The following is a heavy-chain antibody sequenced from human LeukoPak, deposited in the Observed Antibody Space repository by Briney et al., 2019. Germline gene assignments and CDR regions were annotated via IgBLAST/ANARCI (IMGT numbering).Heavy chain of an antibody. Sequence: PSETLSLTCTVSGGSISSSSYYWGWIRQPPGKGLEWIGSIYYSGSTYYNPTLKSRVTISVDTSKNQFSPKLSSVTAADTAVYYCARKGAVAGTRWFDPWGQGTLVTVSS. D-gene: IGHD6-19*01. CDR3: ARKGAVAGTRWFDP. V-gene: IGHV4-39*01. J-gene: IGHJ5*02. CDR2: IYYSGST. CDR1: GGSISSSSYY.